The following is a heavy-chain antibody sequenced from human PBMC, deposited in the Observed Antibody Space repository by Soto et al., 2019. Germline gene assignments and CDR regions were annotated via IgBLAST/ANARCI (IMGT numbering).Heavy chain of an antibody. CDR2: MNPYSGNT. J-gene: IGHJ3*02. Sequence: ASVKVSCKASGYTFITSDINWVRQATGQGLEWMGWMNPYSGNTGYAQKFQGRVTMTTDTSTSTAYMELRSLRSDDTAVYYCARELYGDYAFDIWGQGTMVTVSS. CDR1: GYTFITSD. V-gene: IGHV1-8*01. CDR3: ARELYGDYAFDI. D-gene: IGHD4-17*01.